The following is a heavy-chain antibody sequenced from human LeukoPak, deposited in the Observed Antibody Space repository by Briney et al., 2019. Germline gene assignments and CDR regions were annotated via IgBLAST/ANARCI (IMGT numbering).Heavy chain of an antibody. J-gene: IGHJ6*03. CDR1: GGTFSSYA. V-gene: IGHV1-69*13. D-gene: IGHD4-23*01. CDR3: ARGLYCGNSNSGYYYYYMDV. Sequence: SVKVSCKASGGTFSSYAISWVRQAPGQGLEWMGGIIPIFGTANYAQKFQGRVTITADESTSTAYMELSSLRSEDTAVYYCARGLYCGNSNSGYYYYYMDVWGKGTTVTVSS. CDR2: IIPIFGTA.